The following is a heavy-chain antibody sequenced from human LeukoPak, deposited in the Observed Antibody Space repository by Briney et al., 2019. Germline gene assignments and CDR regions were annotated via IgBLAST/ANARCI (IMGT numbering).Heavy chain of an antibody. CDR3: ARGRGAVTTDYFDY. V-gene: IGHV4-59*01. Sequence: PSETLSLTCTVSGGSISSYDWSWIRQPPGKGLEWIWYIYYSGSTKYNPSLKSRVTISVDTSKNQFSLKLSSVTAADTAVYYCARGRGAVTTDYFDYWGQGTLVTVSS. J-gene: IGHJ4*02. CDR1: GGSISSYD. CDR2: IYYSGST. D-gene: IGHD4-17*01.